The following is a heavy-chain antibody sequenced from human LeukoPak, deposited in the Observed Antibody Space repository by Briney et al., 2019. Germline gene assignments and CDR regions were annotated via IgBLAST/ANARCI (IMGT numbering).Heavy chain of an antibody. CDR3: AEAERGWALFDY. J-gene: IGHJ4*02. D-gene: IGHD6-19*01. Sequence: PGGSLRLSCTASGFAFSSYAMNWVRQAPGKGLEWASAINSAGGDTFYADSVKGRFTISRDNSKNTLYLQMNSLRAEDTAVYYCAEAERGWALFDYWGQGTLVTVSS. CDR2: INSAGGDT. CDR1: GFAFSSYA. V-gene: IGHV3-23*01.